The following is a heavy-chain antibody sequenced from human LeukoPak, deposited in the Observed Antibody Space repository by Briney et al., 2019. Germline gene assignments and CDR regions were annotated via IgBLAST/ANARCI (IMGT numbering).Heavy chain of an antibody. D-gene: IGHD6-13*01. J-gene: IGHJ4*02. CDR1: GYTFTSYG. CDR2: ISAYNGNT. CDR3: ARDEYSSSWVDY. V-gene: IGHV1-18*01. Sequence: ASVKVSCKASGYTFTSYGISWVGQAPGQGLEWMGWISAYNGNTNYAQKLQGRVTVTTDTSTSTAYMELRSLRSDDTAVYYCARDEYSSSWVDYWGQGTLVTVSS.